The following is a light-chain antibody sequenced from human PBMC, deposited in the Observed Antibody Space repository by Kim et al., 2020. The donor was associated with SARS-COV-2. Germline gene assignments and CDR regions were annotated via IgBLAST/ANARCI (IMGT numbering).Light chain of an antibody. CDR1: QSVSSGN. Sequence: LSLWQRVTLSCRASQSVSSGNLAWYQQRPGQSPRLLIYGASSRVTGIPDRFSGGGSGTDFTLTISRLEPEDFAVYYCQQYAESPYTFGQGTKLEIK. V-gene: IGKV3-20*01. CDR2: GAS. J-gene: IGKJ2*01. CDR3: QQYAESPYT.